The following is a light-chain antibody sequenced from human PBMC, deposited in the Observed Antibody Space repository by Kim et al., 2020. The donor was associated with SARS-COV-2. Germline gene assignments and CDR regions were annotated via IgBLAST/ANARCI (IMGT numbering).Light chain of an antibody. Sequence: VALGQTVRITCQGNSRRSYYATWYQQKPGQAPILVIYSKNNRPSGIPHRFSGSSSGNTASLTITGTQADDEADYYCNSRDSNDNVVFGGGTQLTVL. J-gene: IGLJ2*01. V-gene: IGLV3-19*01. CDR2: SKN. CDR3: NSRDSNDNVV. CDR1: SRRSYY.